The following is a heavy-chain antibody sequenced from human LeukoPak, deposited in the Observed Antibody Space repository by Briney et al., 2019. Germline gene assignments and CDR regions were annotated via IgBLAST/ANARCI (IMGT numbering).Heavy chain of an antibody. D-gene: IGHD1-26*01. CDR2: IIPIFGTA. CDR1: GGTFSSYA. CDR3: ARDGSIVGAYY. Sequence: ASVKVSCKASGGTFSSYAISWVRQAPGQGLEGLGRIIPIFGTANYAQKFQGRVTITTDESTSTAYMELSSLRSEDTAVYYCARDGSIVGAYYWGQGTLVTVSS. J-gene: IGHJ4*02. V-gene: IGHV1-69*05.